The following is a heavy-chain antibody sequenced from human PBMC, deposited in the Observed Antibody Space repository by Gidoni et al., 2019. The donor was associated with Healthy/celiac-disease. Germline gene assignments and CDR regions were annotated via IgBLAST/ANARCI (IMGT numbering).Heavy chain of an antibody. Sequence: FTISRDNSKNTLYLQMNSLRAEDTAVYYCAKDLWLEGATLTATFQHWGQGTLVTVSS. CDR3: AKDLWLEGATLTATFQH. D-gene: IGHD1-26*01. V-gene: IGHV3-23*01. J-gene: IGHJ1*01.